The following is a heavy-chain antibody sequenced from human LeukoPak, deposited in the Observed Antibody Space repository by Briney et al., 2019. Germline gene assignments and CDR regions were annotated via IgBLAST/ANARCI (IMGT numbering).Heavy chain of an antibody. CDR2: ITGSGGGT. CDR1: GFTFSSYA. J-gene: IGHJ4*02. V-gene: IGHV3-23*01. CDR3: AEDRSSGWYGEFDY. D-gene: IGHD6-19*01. Sequence: GGSLRLSCAASGFTFSSYAMSWVRQAPGKGLEWVSAITGSGGGTYYADSVKGRFTISRDNSKNTLYLQMNSLRAEDTALYYCAEDRSSGWYGEFDYWGQGTLVTVSS.